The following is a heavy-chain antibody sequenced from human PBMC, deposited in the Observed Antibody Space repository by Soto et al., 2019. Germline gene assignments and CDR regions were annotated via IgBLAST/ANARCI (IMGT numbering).Heavy chain of an antibody. J-gene: IGHJ2*01. CDR2: IYHSGST. Sequence: QLQLQESGSGLVKPSQTLSLTCAVSGGSISSGGYSWSGIRQPPGKGLEWIGYIYHSGSTYYNPPLTSRVTISVDRSKTQFSLKLSSVTAADTAVYYCAREPVAGIVGYFDLWGRGTLVTVSS. CDR3: AREPVAGIVGYFDL. D-gene: IGHD1-26*01. V-gene: IGHV4-30-2*01. CDR1: GGSISSGGYS.